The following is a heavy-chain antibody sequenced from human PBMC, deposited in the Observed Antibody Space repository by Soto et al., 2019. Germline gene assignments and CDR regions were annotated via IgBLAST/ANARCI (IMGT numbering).Heavy chain of an antibody. Sequence: GASVKVSCKASGGTFSSYAISWVRQAPGQGLEWMGGIIPIFGTANYAQKFQGRVTITADKSTSTAYMELSSLRSEDTAVYYCARLDGYCSGGSCPTEFDYWGQGTLVTVSS. CDR1: GGTFSSYA. D-gene: IGHD2-15*01. J-gene: IGHJ4*02. CDR3: ARLDGYCSGGSCPTEFDY. V-gene: IGHV1-69*06. CDR2: IIPIFGTA.